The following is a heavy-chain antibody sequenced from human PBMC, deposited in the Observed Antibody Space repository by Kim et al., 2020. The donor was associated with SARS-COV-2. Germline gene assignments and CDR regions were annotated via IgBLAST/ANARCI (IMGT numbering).Heavy chain of an antibody. J-gene: IGHJ5*02. Sequence: GGSLRLSCAASGFTFSNYWMSWVRQAPGKGLEWVANIKGDGSETHSADSAKGRFTISRDNAENSVYLQMSNLRVEDTAVYYCRRDYGQPTWGQGTLGHVS. D-gene: IGHD3-10*01. CDR3: RRDYGQPT. V-gene: IGHV3-7*01. CDR1: GFTFSNYW. CDR2: IKGDGSET.